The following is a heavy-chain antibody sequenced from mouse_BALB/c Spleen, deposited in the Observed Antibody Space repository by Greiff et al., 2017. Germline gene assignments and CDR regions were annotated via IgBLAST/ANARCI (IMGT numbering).Heavy chain of an antibody. Sequence: EVKLVESGGGLVQPGGSRKLSCAASGFTFSSFGMHWVRQAPEKGLEWVAYISSGSSTIYYADTVKGRFTISRDNPKNTLFLQMTSLRSEDTAMYYCARGELTLDYWGQGTTLTVSS. CDR1: GFTFSSFG. V-gene: IGHV5-17*02. CDR2: ISSGSSTI. J-gene: IGHJ2*01. CDR3: ARGELTLDY. D-gene: IGHD1-1*01.